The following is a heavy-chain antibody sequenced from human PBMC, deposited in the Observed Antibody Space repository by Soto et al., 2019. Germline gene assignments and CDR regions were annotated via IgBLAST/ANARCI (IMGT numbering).Heavy chain of an antibody. CDR2: INPSGGST. CDR3: ARPGYSSGWYYFDY. Sequence: VRQAPGQGLEWMGIINPSGGSTSYAQKFQGRVTMTRDTSTSTVYMELSSLRSEDTAVYYCARPGYSSGWYYFDYWGQGTLVTVSS. V-gene: IGHV1-46*01. D-gene: IGHD6-19*01. J-gene: IGHJ4*02.